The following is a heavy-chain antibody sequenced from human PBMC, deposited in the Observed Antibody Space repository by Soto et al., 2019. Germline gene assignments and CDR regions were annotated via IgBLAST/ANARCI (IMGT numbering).Heavy chain of an antibody. V-gene: IGHV3-74*01. J-gene: IGHJ4*02. CDR1: GITLNNHW. CDR2: IANDGGGT. Sequence: EVQLVESGGGLVQPGGSLRLSCVASGITLNNHWIHWVRQVPGEGRVWVSRIANDGGGTSYADSVEGRFTISRDNARNTLYLQMNSLRAEDTSIYFCATVFDFWGQGTLVTVSS. CDR3: ATVFDF.